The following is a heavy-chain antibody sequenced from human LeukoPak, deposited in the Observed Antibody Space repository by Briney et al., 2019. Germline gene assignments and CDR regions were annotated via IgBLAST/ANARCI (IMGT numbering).Heavy chain of an antibody. Sequence: ASVKVSCMHSHYSPSALFIQWVRATPGEGLEWMGGFDSENNKMVYSQKFQGRLTLTEDTSADTAYMELTSLRSEDTAVYFCATQRGYRRSRRSWGYFDYWGQGTLVIVSS. V-gene: IGHV1-24*01. CDR2: FDSENNKM. J-gene: IGHJ4*02. CDR3: ATQRGYRRSRRSWGYFDY. D-gene: IGHD5-12*01. CDR1: HYSPSALF.